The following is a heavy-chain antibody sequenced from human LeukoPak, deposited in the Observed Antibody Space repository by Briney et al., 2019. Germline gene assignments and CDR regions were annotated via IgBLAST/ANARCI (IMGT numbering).Heavy chain of an antibody. CDR2: INHSGST. CDR3: ARGRGDVEYSSSSGDDFDY. CDR1: GGSISSGSYY. D-gene: IGHD6-6*01. Sequence: SQTLSLTCTVSGGSISSGSYYWSWIRQPAGKGLEWIGEINHSGSTNYNPSLKSRVTISVDTSKNQFSLKLSSVTAADTAVYYCARGRGDVEYSSSSGDDFDYWGQGTLVTVSS. V-gene: IGHV4-61*09. J-gene: IGHJ4*02.